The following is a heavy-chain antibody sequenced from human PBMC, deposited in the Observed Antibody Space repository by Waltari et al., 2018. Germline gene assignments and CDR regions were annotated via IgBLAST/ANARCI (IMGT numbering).Heavy chain of an antibody. CDR3: ARAGSTLIWGVAE. J-gene: IGHJ4*02. CDR1: GYTFTDFY. V-gene: IGHV1-46*04. D-gene: IGHD2-2*01. CDR2: VNPNGGST. Sequence: QVQLVQSGAEVKKPGASVKVSCKASGYTFTDFYMHWVRQAPGQGLEWMGIVNPNGGSTTYAQKLQDRVTMTRDTSTSTVYRGLSSLRSEDTAVYYCARAGSTLIWGVAEWGQGTLVTVSS.